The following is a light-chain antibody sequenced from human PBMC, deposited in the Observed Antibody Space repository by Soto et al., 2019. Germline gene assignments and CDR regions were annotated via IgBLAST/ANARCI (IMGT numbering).Light chain of an antibody. CDR3: SSYAGSNNWV. V-gene: IGLV2-8*01. Sequence: QSVLTQPPSASGSLGQSVTISCTGTSSDVGGYNYVSWYQQHPGKAPKVMIYEVNKRPSGVPDRFSGSKSGNTASLTVSGLQADDEADYYCSSYAGSNNWVFGGGTQLTVL. CDR2: EVN. J-gene: IGLJ3*02. CDR1: SSDVGGYNY.